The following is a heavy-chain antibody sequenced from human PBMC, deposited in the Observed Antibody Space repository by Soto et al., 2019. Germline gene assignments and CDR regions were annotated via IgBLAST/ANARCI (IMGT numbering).Heavy chain of an antibody. V-gene: IGHV1-2*04. D-gene: IGHD1-20*01. Sequence: GASVKVSCKASGYTFTGYYIHWVRQAPGQGLEWMGWINPNSGGTNYAQKFQGWVTMTRDTSISTAYMELSRLRSDDTAVYYCARGTSGITGTDNWFDPWGQGTLVTVSS. CDR1: GYTFTGYY. J-gene: IGHJ5*02. CDR2: INPNSGGT. CDR3: ARGTSGITGTDNWFDP.